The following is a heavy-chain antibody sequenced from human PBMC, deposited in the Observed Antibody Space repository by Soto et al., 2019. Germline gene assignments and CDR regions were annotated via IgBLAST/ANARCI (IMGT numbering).Heavy chain of an antibody. D-gene: IGHD3-22*01. CDR2: IIPIFGTA. CDR3: ARSITMIVVHAFDI. V-gene: IGHV1-69*13. CDR1: GCTFSSYA. J-gene: IGHJ3*02. Sequence: SVKVSCKASGCTFSSYAISWVRQATGQGLEWMGGIIPIFGTANYAQKFPGRVTITADESTSTSYMELSSLRSEETALYYCARSITMIVVHAFDIGGQGTMLTVSS.